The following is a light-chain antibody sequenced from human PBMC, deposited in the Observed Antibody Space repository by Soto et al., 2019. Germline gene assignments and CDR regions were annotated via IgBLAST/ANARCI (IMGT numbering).Light chain of an antibody. Sequence: DVQMTQSPSSLSASVGDRVTITCRASQSVTTYLNWYQQKPGRAPDLLIYAASTLQSGVPSRFSGSGSGTDFTLTISSIQAEYFATYHCQKCYSIPRTFGHVTTAEI. V-gene: IGKV1-39*01. J-gene: IGKJ1*01. CDR2: AAS. CDR3: QKCYSIPRT. CDR1: QSVTTY.